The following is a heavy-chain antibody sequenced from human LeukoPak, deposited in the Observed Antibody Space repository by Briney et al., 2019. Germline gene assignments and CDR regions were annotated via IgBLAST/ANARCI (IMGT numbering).Heavy chain of an antibody. D-gene: IGHD1-26*01. CDR1: GFTFSDYY. V-gene: IGHV3-11*01. J-gene: IGHJ4*02. CDR3: ARDSGGSYYREYYFDY. Sequence: GGSLRLSCAASGFTFSDYYMSWIRQAPGKGLEWVSYISSSGSTIYYADSVKGRFTISRDNAKNSLYLQMNSLRAEDTAVYYCARDSGGSYYREYYFDYWGQGTLVTVSS. CDR2: ISSSGSTI.